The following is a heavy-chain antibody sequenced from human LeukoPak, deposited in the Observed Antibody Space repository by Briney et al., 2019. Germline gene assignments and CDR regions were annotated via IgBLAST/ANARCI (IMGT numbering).Heavy chain of an antibody. D-gene: IGHD2-15*01. V-gene: IGHV4-59*01. CDR3: AKESDCSGGSCYYYYYYMDV. CDR2: IYYSGST. Sequence: SSETLSLTCTVSGGSISSYYWSWIRQPPGKGLEWIGYIYYSGSTNYNPSLKSRVTISVDTSKNQFSLKLSSVTAADTAVYYCAKESDCSGGSCYYYYYYMDVWGKGTTVTVSS. J-gene: IGHJ6*03. CDR1: GGSISSYY.